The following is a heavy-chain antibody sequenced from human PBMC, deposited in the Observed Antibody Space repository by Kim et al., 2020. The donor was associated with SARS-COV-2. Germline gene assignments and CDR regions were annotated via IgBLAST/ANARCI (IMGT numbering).Heavy chain of an antibody. D-gene: IGHD3-9*01. CDR2: IRSKANSYAT. Sequence: GGSLKLSCAASGFTFSGSAMHWVRQASGKGLEWVGRIRSKANSYATAYAASVKGRFTISRDDSKNTAYLQMNSLKTEDTAVYYCTRHPTADFDWLLRNYYYYGMDVWGQGTTVTVSS. J-gene: IGHJ6*02. CDR1: GFTFSGSA. V-gene: IGHV3-73*01. CDR3: TRHPTADFDWLLRNYYYYGMDV.